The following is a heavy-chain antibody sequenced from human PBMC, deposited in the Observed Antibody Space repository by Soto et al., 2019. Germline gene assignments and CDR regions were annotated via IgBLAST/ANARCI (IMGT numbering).Heavy chain of an antibody. J-gene: IGHJ4*02. CDR1: GFAFQTYT. CDR2: ITISGNYI. CDR3: ATVHNTSRSFDY. V-gene: IGHV3-21*04. Sequence: GGSLRLSCAASGFAFQTYTMEWLRQPPGKGLEWVSSITISGNYIYYADSVKGRFTVSRDNSKNTLDLQMSNLRAEDTAVYYCATVHNTSRSFDYWGQGTLVTVSS. D-gene: IGHD1-20*01.